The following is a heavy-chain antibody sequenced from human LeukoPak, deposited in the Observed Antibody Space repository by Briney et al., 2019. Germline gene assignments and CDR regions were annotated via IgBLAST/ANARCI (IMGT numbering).Heavy chain of an antibody. J-gene: IGHJ6*03. CDR2: IIPISGTA. CDR3: ARGLQYQLLKALGYYYMDV. Sequence: ASVKVSCKASGGTFSSHAIAWVRQAPGQGPDWMGGIIPISGTANYAQKFQGRVAITTDDSTSTAYMELSSLTSDDTAVYYCARGLQYQLLKALGYYYMDVWGEGTTVTVSS. V-gene: IGHV1-69*05. D-gene: IGHD2-2*01. CDR1: GGTFSSHA.